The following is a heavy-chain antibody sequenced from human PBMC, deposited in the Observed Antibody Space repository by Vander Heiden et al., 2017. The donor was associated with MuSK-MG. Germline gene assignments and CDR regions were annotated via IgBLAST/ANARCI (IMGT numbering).Heavy chain of an antibody. J-gene: IGHJ4*02. CDR2: VTGSGDNT. CDR3: ARGGGFYYGDYFRFHY. V-gene: IGHV3-23*01. CDR1: GFTFSSYA. D-gene: IGHD4-17*01. Sequence: EVQLLESGGGLVQPGGSLRLSCAASGFTFSSYAMSWVRQAPGKGLEWVSTVTGSGDNTYYADSVKGRFTISRDNSKNTLYLQVNSLRAEDTAVYYCARGGGFYYGDYFRFHYWGQGTLVTVSS.